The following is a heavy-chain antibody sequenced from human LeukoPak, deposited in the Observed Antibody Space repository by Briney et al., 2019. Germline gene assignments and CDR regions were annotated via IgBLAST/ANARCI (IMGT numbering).Heavy chain of an antibody. CDR3: ARGMAGSVTIFGVVEYWFDP. V-gene: IGHV1-2*02. CDR2: INPNSGGT. D-gene: IGHD3-3*01. CDR1: GYTFTGYY. Sequence: ASVKVSCKASGYTFTGYYMHWVRQAPGQGLEWMGWINPNSGGTNYAQKFQGRVTITADKSTSTAYMELSSLRSEDTAVYYCARGMAGSVTIFGVVEYWFDPWGQGTLVTVSS. J-gene: IGHJ5*02.